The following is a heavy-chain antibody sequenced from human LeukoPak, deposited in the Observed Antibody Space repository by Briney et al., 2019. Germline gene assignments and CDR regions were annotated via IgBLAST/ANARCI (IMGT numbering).Heavy chain of an antibody. V-gene: IGHV4-34*01. CDR2: INHSGST. Sequence: SETLSLTCAVYGGSFSGYYWSWIRQPPGKGLEWIGEINHSGSTNYNPSLKSRVTISVDTSKNQFSLKLSSVTVADTAVYYCARVYDPYSSSWYFPYYFDYWGQGTLVTVSS. J-gene: IGHJ4*02. D-gene: IGHD6-13*01. CDR1: GGSFSGYY. CDR3: ARVYDPYSSSWYFPYYFDY.